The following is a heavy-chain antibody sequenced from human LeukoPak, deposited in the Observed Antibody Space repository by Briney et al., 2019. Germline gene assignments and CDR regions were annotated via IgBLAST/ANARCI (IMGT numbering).Heavy chain of an antibody. CDR3: AKDWGSSGYYYFDY. Sequence: PGGSLRLSCAASGFTFSSYWMHWVRQAPGKGLVWVSRTNSDGSSTSYADSVKGRFTISRDNAKNSLYLQMNSLRAEDMALYYCAKDWGSSGYYYFDYWGQGTLVTVSS. J-gene: IGHJ4*02. V-gene: IGHV3-74*01. CDR1: GFTFSSYW. D-gene: IGHD3-22*01. CDR2: TNSDGSST.